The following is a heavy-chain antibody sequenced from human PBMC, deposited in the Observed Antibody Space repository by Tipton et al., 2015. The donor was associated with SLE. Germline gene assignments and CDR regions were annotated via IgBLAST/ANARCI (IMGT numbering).Heavy chain of an antibody. CDR3: AISEGWGPFDY. CDR1: GFTFSSYG. D-gene: IGHD3-16*01. Sequence: SLRLSCAASGFTFSSYGMHWVRQAPGKGLEWVAVIWYDGSNKYYADSVKGRFTISRDNSKNTLYLQMNSLRAEDTAVYYCAISEGWGPFDYWGQGTLVTVSS. V-gene: IGHV3-33*01. J-gene: IGHJ4*02. CDR2: IWYDGSNK.